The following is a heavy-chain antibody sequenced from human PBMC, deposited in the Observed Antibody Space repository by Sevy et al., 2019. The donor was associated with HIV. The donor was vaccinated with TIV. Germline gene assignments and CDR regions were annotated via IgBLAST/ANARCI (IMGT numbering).Heavy chain of an antibody. J-gene: IGHJ4*02. Sequence: GGSLRLSCAASGFTFSSYAMSWVRQAPGKGLEWVSAISGSGGSTYYADSVKGRFTISRDNSKNTLYLQMNSLRAEDTVVYYCAKSPYGSGTVIDYWGQGTLVTVSS. CDR3: AKSPYGSGTVIDY. CDR1: GFTFSSYA. V-gene: IGHV3-23*01. D-gene: IGHD3-10*01. CDR2: ISGSGGST.